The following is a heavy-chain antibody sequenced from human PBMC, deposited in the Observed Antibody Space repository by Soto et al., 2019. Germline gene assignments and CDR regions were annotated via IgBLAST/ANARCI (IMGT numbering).Heavy chain of an antibody. CDR3: ARDSKGCSGGSCYGNDDFDI. CDR1: GFTFSSYA. V-gene: IGHV3-30-3*01. D-gene: IGHD2-15*01. J-gene: IGHJ3*02. CDR2: ISYDGSNK. Sequence: PGWSLRLSCAASGFTFSSYAMHWVRQAPGKGLEWVAVISYDGSNKYYADSVKGRFTISRDNSKNTLYLQMNSLRAEDTAVYYCARDSKGCSGGSCYGNDDFDIWGQGTLVTV.